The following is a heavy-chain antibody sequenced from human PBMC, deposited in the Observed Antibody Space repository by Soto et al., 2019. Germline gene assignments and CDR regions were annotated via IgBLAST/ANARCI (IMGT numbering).Heavy chain of an antibody. CDR2: AYYRSQWYY. D-gene: IGHD1-1*01. J-gene: IGHJ6*03. CDR3: ARGSWDDVSGHYYMDV. V-gene: IGHV6-1*01. Sequence: SQTLSLTCAISGDSVSSNSAAWNWIRQSPSRGLEWLGRAYYRSQWYYDSAVSVKSRITVIPDTSKNQFSLHLSSVTPEDTAIYYCARGSWDDVSGHYYMDVWDKGTTVTVSS. CDR1: GDSVSSNSAA.